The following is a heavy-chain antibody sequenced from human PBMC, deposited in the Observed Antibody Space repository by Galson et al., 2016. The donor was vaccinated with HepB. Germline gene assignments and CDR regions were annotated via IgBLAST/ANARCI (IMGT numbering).Heavy chain of an antibody. CDR2: IWFDGSNK. CDR3: TLATRYDAFDI. J-gene: IGHJ3*02. CDR1: GFTLTSYG. Sequence: SLRLSCAASGFTLTSYGMHWVRQAPGKGLEWVAVIWFDGSNKYYADSVKGRFTISRDNPKNTLCLQMNSLRAEDTAVYYCTLATRYDAFDIWGQGTLVTVSA. D-gene: IGHD6-6*01. V-gene: IGHV3-33*01.